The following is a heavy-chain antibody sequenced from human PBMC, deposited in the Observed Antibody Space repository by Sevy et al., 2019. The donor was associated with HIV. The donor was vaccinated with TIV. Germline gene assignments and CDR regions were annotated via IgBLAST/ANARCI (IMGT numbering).Heavy chain of an antibody. J-gene: IGHJ6*02. CDR1: GGSISSYY. CDR3: ARGPYSSGLYYYYGMDV. V-gene: IGHV4-4*07. D-gene: IGHD6-19*01. CDR2: IYTSGST. Sequence: SQTLSLTCTVSGGSISSYYWSWIRQPAGKGLEWIGRIYTSGSTNYSPSLKSRVTMSVDTSKNQFSLKLSSVTAADTAVYYCARGPYSSGLYYYYGMDVWGQGTTVTVSS.